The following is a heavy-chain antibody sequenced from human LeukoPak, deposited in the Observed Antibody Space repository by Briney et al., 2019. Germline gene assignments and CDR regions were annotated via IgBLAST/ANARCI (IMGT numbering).Heavy chain of an antibody. V-gene: IGHV4-59*01. J-gene: IGHJ5*02. CDR1: GDSISSSY. CDR3: ARAKVNYSGLNWFDP. D-gene: IGHD4-23*01. CDR2: IYYSGST. Sequence: SETLSLTCTVSGDSISSSYWSWIRQPPGKGLEWIGYIYYSGSTNYNPSLKSRVTISIDTSKNQFSLKLSSVTAADTAVYYCARAKVNYSGLNWFDPWGQGTLVTVSS.